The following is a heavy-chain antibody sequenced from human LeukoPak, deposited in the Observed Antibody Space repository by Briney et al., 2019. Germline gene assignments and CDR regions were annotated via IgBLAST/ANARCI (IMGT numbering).Heavy chain of an antibody. CDR1: GFTFRNYG. D-gene: IGHD3-9*01. V-gene: IGHV3-33*06. Sequence: PGGSLRLSCVASGFTFRNYGMQWVRQAPGRGLEWLAVLWKDGSNSFCADSVKGRFSFSRDNSKDTLYLQMNSLRAEDTAVYYCAKEYEIFVGAFDIWGQGTMVTVSS. J-gene: IGHJ3*02. CDR2: LWKDGSNS. CDR3: AKEYEIFVGAFDI.